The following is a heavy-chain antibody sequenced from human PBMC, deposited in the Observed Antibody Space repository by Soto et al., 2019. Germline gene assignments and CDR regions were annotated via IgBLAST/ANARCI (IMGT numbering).Heavy chain of an antibody. D-gene: IGHD2-2*01. CDR1: GLTFSSYW. J-gene: IGHJ1*01. CDR2: INIDGSST. Sequence: HPGGSLRLSCAVSGLTFSSYWMHWVRQAPGKGLVWVSRINIDGSSTTYADSVKGRFTISRDNAKNTLYLQMNSLGVDDTAIYYCASAKSSNVHFQDWGQGTRVTVAS. CDR3: ASAKSSNVHFQD. V-gene: IGHV3-74*03.